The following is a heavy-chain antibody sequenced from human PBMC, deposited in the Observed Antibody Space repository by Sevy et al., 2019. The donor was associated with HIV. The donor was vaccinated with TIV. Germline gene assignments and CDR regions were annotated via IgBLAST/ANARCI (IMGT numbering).Heavy chain of an antibody. Sequence: GGSLRLSCAASGFAFSTYTMHWVRQSPGKGLEWVAVISLDGSSNSYEDSVKGRFTISRDNAKNSVYLQMSSLRVEDTAMYYCASDYSWGQGTLVTVSS. CDR2: ISLDGSSN. J-gene: IGHJ4*02. V-gene: IGHV3-30-3*01. CDR3: ASDYS. CDR1: GFAFSTYT.